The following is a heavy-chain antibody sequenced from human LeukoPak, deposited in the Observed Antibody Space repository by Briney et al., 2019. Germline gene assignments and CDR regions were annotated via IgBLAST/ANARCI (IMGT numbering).Heavy chain of an antibody. CDR1: KFTFSSYW. V-gene: IGHV3-7*01. J-gene: IGHJ3*02. D-gene: IGHD2-2*02. CDR3: ARQYCSSRSCYTDAFDI. Sequence: GGSLRLSCAASKFTFSSYWMSWVRQAPGKGLEWVANIKHDGSEKYYVDSVKGRFTISRDNAKNSVWLQMNSLRAEDTAVYYCARQYCSSRSCYTDAFDIWGQGTMVTVSS. CDR2: IKHDGSEK.